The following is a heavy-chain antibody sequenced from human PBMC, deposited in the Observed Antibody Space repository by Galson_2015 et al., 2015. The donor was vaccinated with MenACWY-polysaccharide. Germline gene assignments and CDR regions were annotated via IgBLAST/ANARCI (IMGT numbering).Heavy chain of an antibody. CDR2: IKSDGSGT. Sequence: SLRLSCAASGFTFSNYWMNWVRQAPGKGLEWVALIKSDGSGTKYADSVKGRFTISRDSAKNTMYLQMNSLSAEDTAVYECERGHSADDWGQGSLVTVS. J-gene: IGHJ4*02. D-gene: IGHD5-12*01. V-gene: IGHV3-74*01. CDR1: GFTFSNYW. CDR3: ERGHSADD.